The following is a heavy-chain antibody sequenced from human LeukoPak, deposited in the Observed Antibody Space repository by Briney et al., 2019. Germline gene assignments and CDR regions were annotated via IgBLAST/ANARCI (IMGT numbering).Heavy chain of an antibody. J-gene: IGHJ4*02. D-gene: IGHD6-13*01. CDR3: ARERGYSSLVSGWYY. Sequence: SETLSLTCAVYGGSFSGYYWSWIRQPPGKGLEWIGKINHSGSTNYNPSLKSRVTISVDTSKNQFSLKLSSVTAADTAVYYCARERGYSSLVSGWYYWGQGTLVTVSS. CDR1: GGSFSGYY. CDR2: INHSGST. V-gene: IGHV4-34*01.